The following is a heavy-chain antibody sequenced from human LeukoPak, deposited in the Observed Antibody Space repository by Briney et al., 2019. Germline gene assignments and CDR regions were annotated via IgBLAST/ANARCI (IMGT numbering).Heavy chain of an antibody. CDR1: GFTFSSYG. J-gene: IGHJ4*02. CDR3: ARDWHGSGSYYNVGY. Sequence: GGSLRLSCAASGFTFSSYGMHWVRQAPGKGLEWVAVTSYDGSNKYYADSVKGRFTISRDNSKNTLYLQMNSLRAEDTAVYYCARDWHGSGSYYNVGYWGQGTLVTVSS. V-gene: IGHV3-30*03. D-gene: IGHD3-10*01. CDR2: TSYDGSNK.